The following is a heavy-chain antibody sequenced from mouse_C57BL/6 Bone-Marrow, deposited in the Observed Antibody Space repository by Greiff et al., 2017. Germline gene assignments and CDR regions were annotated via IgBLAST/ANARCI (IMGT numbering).Heavy chain of an antibody. V-gene: IGHV1-62-2*01. Sequence: QVQLQQSGAELVKPGASVKLSCKASGYTFTEYTIHWVKQRSGQGLEWIGWIYPGSGSIKYNEKFKDKATLTADKSSSPAYMELSRLTSEDSAVYVCAVHEYYYWNWYFDVWGTGTTVTVSS. CDR2: IYPGSGSI. D-gene: IGHD1-1*01. CDR3: AVHEYYYWNWYFDV. J-gene: IGHJ1*03. CDR1: GYTFTEYT.